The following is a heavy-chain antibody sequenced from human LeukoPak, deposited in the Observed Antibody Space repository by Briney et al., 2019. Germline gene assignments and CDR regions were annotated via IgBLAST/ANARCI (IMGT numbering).Heavy chain of an antibody. CDR3: TTGSEWFFFDF. V-gene: IGHV3-15*01. CDR1: GFTFSNAW. J-gene: IGHJ4*02. CDR2: IKSTSEGGTP. Sequence: PGGSLRLSCAASGFTFSNAWMSWVRQAPGKGLEWVGRIKSTSEGGTPDYAAPVKGRFTISRDDSENTVYLQMNSLKIEDSALYYCTTGSEWFFFDFWGQGTLVAVSS. D-gene: IGHD3-3*01.